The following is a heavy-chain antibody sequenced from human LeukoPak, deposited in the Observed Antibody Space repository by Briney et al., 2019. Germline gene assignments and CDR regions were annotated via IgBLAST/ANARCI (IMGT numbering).Heavy chain of an antibody. V-gene: IGHV3-20*04. CDR1: GFSFDDYG. J-gene: IGHJ2*01. CDR2: IKWNGGST. Sequence: PGGSLRLSCAASGFSFDDYGMSWVRQAPGKGLEWVSGIKWNGGSTGYADSVKGRFTISRDNAKNSLSLQMNSLRAEDTAVYYCARAVYCSGGGCFWYFDLWGRGTLVTVSS. CDR3: ARAVYCSGGGCFWYFDL. D-gene: IGHD2-15*01.